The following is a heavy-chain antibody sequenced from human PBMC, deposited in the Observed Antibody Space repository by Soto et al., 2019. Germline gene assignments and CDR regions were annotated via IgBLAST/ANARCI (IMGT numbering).Heavy chain of an antibody. J-gene: IGHJ4*02. CDR2: INWNGGST. V-gene: IGHV3-20*04. CDR3: ARDPGYYGSGSYLGNTDY. Sequence: EVQLVESGGGVVRPGGSLRLSCAASGFTFDDYGMSWVRQAPGKGLEWVSGINWNGGSTGYADSVKGRFTISRDNAKNSLYLQMNSLRAEDTALYYCARDPGYYGSGSYLGNTDYWGQGTLVTVSS. CDR1: GFTFDDYG. D-gene: IGHD3-10*01.